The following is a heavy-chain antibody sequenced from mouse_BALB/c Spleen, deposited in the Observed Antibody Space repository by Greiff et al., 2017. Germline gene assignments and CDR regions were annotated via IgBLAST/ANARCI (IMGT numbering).Heavy chain of an antibody. CDR1: GFTFSSYA. CDR3: TRDGYYSSWFAY. V-gene: IGHV5-6-4*01. CDR2: ISSGGSYT. J-gene: IGHJ3*01. Sequence: EVQGVESGGGLVKPGGSLKLSCAASGFTFSSYAMSWVRQSPEKRLEWVAEISSGGSYTYYPDSVKGRFTISRDNAKNTLYLQMSSLKSEDTAMYYCTRDGYYSSWFAYWGQGTLVTVSA. D-gene: IGHD2-3*01.